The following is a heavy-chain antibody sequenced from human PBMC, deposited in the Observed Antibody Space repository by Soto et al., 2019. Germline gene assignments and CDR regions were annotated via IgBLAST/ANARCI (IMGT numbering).Heavy chain of an antibody. CDR2: IYYSGST. Sequence: SETLSLTCTVYGGSISSGGYYWSWIRQHPGKGLEWIGYIYYSGSTYYNPSLKSRVTISVDTSKNQFSLKLSSVTAADTAVYYCARDFCSSTSCSYFDYWGQGTLVTVSS. D-gene: IGHD2-2*01. V-gene: IGHV4-31*03. J-gene: IGHJ4*02. CDR3: ARDFCSSTSCSYFDY. CDR1: GGSISSGGYY.